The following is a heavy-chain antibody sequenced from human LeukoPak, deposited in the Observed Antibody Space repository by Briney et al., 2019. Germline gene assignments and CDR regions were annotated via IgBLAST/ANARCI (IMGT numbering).Heavy chain of an antibody. Sequence: GGSLRLSCAVSGITLSNYGMAWVRQAPGKGLEWVASLSASGGGTSYADSVRGRFTISRDNAKNTLYLQMNSLRAEDTAVYFCAKRGVVIRVILIGFHKEAYYFDSWGQGVLVTVSS. CDR2: LSASGGGT. CDR3: AKRGVVIRVILIGFHKEAYYFDS. D-gene: IGHD3-9*01. CDR1: GITLSNYG. V-gene: IGHV3-23*01. J-gene: IGHJ4*02.